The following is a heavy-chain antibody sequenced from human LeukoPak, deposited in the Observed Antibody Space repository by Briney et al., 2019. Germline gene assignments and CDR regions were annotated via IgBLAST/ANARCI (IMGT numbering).Heavy chain of an antibody. D-gene: IGHD2-2*01. Sequence: PSETLSLTCTVSGGSISSSTYYWGWVRQPPGKGLEWIGSVSYSGTAYYNTSLRSRVTISIDTSRNQFSLKVTSVTAADTAVYYCARETPAVRNNCFDPWGQGTLDTVSS. J-gene: IGHJ5*02. V-gene: IGHV4-39*02. CDR2: VSYSGTA. CDR3: ARETPAVRNNCFDP. CDR1: GGSISSSTYY.